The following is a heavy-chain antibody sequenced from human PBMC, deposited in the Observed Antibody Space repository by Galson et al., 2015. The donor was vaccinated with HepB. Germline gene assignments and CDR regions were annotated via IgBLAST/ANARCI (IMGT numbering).Heavy chain of an antibody. J-gene: IGHJ5*02. V-gene: IGHV3-11*06. CDR3: ARAVVVVVAATPLWFDP. CDR1: GFTFSDYY. CDR2: ISSSSSYT. Sequence: SLRLSCAASGFTFSDYYMSWIRQAPGKGLEWVSYISSSSSYTNYADSVKGRFTISRDNAKNSLYLQMNSLRAEDTAVYYCARAVVVVVAATPLWFDPWGQGTLVTVSS. D-gene: IGHD2-15*01.